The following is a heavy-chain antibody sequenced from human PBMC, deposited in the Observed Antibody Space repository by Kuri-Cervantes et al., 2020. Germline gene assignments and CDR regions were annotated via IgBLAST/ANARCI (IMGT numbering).Heavy chain of an antibody. CDR2: ISSSSSYI. CDR3: AKGPQGPDIVGAARTPLQH. CDR1: GFAFSSYA. V-gene: IGHV3-21*04. D-gene: IGHD1-26*01. Sequence: GESLKISCAASGFAFSSYAMSWVRQAPGKGLEWVSSISSSSSYIYYADSVKGRFTISRDNAKNTLYLQMNSLRAEDTAVYYCAKGPQGPDIVGAARTPLQHWGQGTLVTVSS. J-gene: IGHJ1*01.